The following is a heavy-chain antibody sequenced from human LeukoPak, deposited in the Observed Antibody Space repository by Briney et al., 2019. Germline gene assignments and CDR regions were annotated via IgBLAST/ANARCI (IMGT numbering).Heavy chain of an antibody. CDR2: IYPSGNT. Sequence: SQTLSLTCTVSGDSISNSRHYWSWIRQPAGKGLEWIGRIYPSGNTNYNPSLKSRVTISLDTSKDQFSLILRSVTATDTAMYYCARDGVVTMELDYWGQGTLVTVSS. J-gene: IGHJ4*02. V-gene: IGHV4-61*02. CDR3: ARDGVVTMELDY. D-gene: IGHD4/OR15-4a*01. CDR1: GDSISNSRHY.